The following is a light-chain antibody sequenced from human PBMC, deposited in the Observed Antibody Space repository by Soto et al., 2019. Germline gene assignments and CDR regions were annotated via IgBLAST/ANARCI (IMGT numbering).Light chain of an antibody. Sequence: EIVLTQSPDTLSLSPGERATLSCRASQSVSSYLAWYQQKPGQAPRLLIYDASNRATGIPARFSGSGSGTDFTLTISSLAPEDFAVYYCQQRSNWTLTFGGGTKVEIK. CDR1: QSVSSY. CDR3: QQRSNWTLT. V-gene: IGKV3-11*01. J-gene: IGKJ4*01. CDR2: DAS.